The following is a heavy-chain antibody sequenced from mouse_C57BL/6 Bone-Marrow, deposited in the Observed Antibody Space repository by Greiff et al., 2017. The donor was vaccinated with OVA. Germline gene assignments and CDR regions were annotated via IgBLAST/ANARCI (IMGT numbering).Heavy chain of an antibody. V-gene: IGHV6-3*01. Sequence: EVKVEESGGGLVQPGGSMKLSCVASGFTFSNYWMNWVRQSPEKGLEWVAQIRLKSDDYATHYAVSVKGRFTISRDDSKSSVYLHMNNLRAADTEIYYCTGRDVYYFDDWGQGTTLTVSS. CDR1: GFTFSNYW. J-gene: IGHJ2*01. CDR2: IRLKSDDYAT. CDR3: TGRDVYYFDD.